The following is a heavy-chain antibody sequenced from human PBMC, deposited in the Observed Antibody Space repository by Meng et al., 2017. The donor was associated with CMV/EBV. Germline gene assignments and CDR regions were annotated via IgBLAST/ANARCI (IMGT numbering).Heavy chain of an antibody. CDR3: ARDNRRGGVDY. CDR1: GCACSRGDYY. CDR2: IYYSGST. V-gene: IGHV4-30-4*08. D-gene: IGHD3-3*01. J-gene: IGHJ4*02. Sequence: SVTGLVKPLHALSLTCTVAGCACSRGDYYWRWIRQPPGKGLEWIGYIYYSGSTYYNPSLKSRVTISVDTSKNQFSLKLSSVTAADTAVYYCARDNRRGGVDYWGQGTLVTVFS.